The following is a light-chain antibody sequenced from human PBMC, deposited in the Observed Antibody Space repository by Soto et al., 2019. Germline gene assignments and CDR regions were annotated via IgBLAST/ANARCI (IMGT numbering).Light chain of an antibody. J-gene: IGKJ4*01. Sequence: DIQMTQSPSSLSASVGDRVTISCRASRGISNYLAWYQQKPGKAPTLLIYAASILQSGVPSRFSGSESGTDFTLTISSLQPEDVATYYCQKYNSAPLTFGGGTKVEIK. CDR3: QKYNSAPLT. V-gene: IGKV1-27*01. CDR2: AAS. CDR1: RGISNY.